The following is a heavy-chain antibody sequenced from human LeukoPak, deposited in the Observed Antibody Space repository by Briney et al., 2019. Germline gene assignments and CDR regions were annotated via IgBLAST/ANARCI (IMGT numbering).Heavy chain of an antibody. CDR3: ARSGVTTVLYLD. V-gene: IGHV4-34*01. CDR1: GGSFNKYY. Sequence: SGTLSLTCGVSGGSFNKYYWAWIRQPPGKGLEWIGEINRSGDTNYNPSLNSRVTISVDTSMNQFSLKLSSVTAADTAVYFCARSGVTTVLYLDWGQGTLVTVSS. J-gene: IGHJ4*02. CDR2: INRSGDT. D-gene: IGHD4-11*01.